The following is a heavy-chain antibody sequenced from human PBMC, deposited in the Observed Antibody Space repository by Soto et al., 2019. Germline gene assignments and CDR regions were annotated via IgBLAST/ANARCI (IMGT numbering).Heavy chain of an antibody. Sequence: XETLSLSCSVSGGSVRRGNHFWNWIRQPPGRVLEWLGYMYYTGVTNYNPSLKSRVSMSVDTSKDQFSLNLTSLTAADTAVYYCARGGEPLGYYGLDVWGQGTTVTVSS. J-gene: IGHJ6*02. CDR1: GGSVRRGNHF. V-gene: IGHV4-61*01. CDR2: MYYTGVT. CDR3: ARGGEPLGYYGLDV.